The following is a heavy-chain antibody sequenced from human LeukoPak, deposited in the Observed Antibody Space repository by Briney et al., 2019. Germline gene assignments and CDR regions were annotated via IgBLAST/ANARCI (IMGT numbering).Heavy chain of an antibody. Sequence: PSQTLSLTRTVSGDSLNRGGYYWTSIREHPGKGVEWIGYIYYSGTTYCTPSLKSRVTISVDTSKNQFSLNLSSLTAADTAVYYCARGGYDSSGASVYYFDYWGQGTLVTVSS. CDR3: ARGGYDSSGASVYYFDY. D-gene: IGHD2-15*01. V-gene: IGHV4-31*03. CDR2: IYYSGTT. J-gene: IGHJ4*02. CDR1: GDSLNRGGYY.